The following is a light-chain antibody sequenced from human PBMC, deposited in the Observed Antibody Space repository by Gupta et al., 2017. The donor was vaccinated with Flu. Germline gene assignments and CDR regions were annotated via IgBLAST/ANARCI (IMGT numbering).Light chain of an antibody. V-gene: IGKV1-33*01. CDR2: ETS. J-gene: IGKJ5*01. CDR3: QQVHDLPHT. Sequence: PPSLSASVGDSVTITCQASQDINYYLNWYQQKPGKAPRLLIYETSNLETGVPSRFSGSGSGTDFSLTISSLQPEDIASYYCQQVHDLPHTFGPGTLLEI. CDR1: QDINYY.